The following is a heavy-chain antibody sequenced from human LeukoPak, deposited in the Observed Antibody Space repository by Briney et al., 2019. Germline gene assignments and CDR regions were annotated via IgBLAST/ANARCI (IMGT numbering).Heavy chain of an antibody. V-gene: IGHV3-74*01. J-gene: IGHJ3*02. Sequence: PGGSLRLSCATSGFTFSSYWMHWVRQAPGKGLVWVSRINTDGSNTNYADSVKGRFTISRDNGKNSLYLQMNSLRAEDTAVYYCARGGGSYLPYVASFDIWGQGTMVTVSS. D-gene: IGHD1-26*01. CDR2: INTDGSNT. CDR1: GFTFSSYW. CDR3: ARGGGSYLPYVASFDI.